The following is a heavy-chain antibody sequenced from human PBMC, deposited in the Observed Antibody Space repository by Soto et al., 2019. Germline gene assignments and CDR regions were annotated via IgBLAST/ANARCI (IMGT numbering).Heavy chain of an antibody. D-gene: IGHD2-15*01. CDR1: GYTFTSYD. CDR3: ATRYEKGYCSGGSCGHAFDI. Sequence: ASVKVSCKASGYTFTSYDINWVRQATGQGLEWMGWMNPNSGNTGYAQKFQGRVTMTRNTSISTAYMELSSLRSEDTAVYYCATRYEKGYCSGGSCGHAFDIWGQGTMVTVSS. CDR2: MNPNSGNT. V-gene: IGHV1-8*01. J-gene: IGHJ3*02.